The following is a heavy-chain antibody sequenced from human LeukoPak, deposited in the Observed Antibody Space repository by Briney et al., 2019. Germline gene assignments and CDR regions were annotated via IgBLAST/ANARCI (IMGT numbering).Heavy chain of an antibody. CDR2: ISAYNGNT. Sequence: GASVKVSCKASGYSFTSHYMHWVRQAPGQGLEWMGWISAYNGNTSYAQELQGRVSMTTDTSTSTAYMELRSLRSDDTAVYYCARGRGYSYGYGDYWGQGTLVTVSS. CDR3: ARGRGYSYGYGDY. J-gene: IGHJ4*02. V-gene: IGHV1-18*04. CDR1: GYSFTSHY. D-gene: IGHD5-18*01.